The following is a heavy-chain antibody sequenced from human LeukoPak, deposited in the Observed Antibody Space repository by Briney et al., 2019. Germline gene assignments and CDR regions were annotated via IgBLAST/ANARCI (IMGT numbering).Heavy chain of an antibody. CDR1: GYTFTSYG. Sequence: ASVKVSCKASGYTFTSYGPTWVRQAPGQGLEWMGWISAYNGNTNYAQEFQGRVTMTKDTSTSTVHMELRSLRSDDTAAYHCARVRISPQGNWFDPWGQGPLVTVSS. CDR2: ISAYNGNT. J-gene: IGHJ5*02. V-gene: IGHV1-18*01. CDR3: ARVRISPQGNWFDP.